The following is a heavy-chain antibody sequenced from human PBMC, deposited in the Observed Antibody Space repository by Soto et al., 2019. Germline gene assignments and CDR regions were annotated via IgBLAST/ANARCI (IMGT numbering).Heavy chain of an antibody. CDR2: IYYSGST. J-gene: IGHJ4*02. V-gene: IGHV4-39*01. D-gene: IGHD5-18*01. CDR3: ARLWDYFDY. Sequence: SETLSLTCTVSGGSISSSSYYWGWIRQPPGKVLEWIVSIYYSGSTYYNPSLKSRVTISLDTSNNQFSLKLSSVTASDTAVYYCARLWDYFDYWGQGTLVTVSS. CDR1: GGSISSSSYY.